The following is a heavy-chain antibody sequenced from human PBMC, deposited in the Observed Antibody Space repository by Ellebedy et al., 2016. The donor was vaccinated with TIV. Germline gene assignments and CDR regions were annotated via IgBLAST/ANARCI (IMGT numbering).Heavy chain of an antibody. CDR3: AKDGSGWDLED. CDR2: ISNRGSDK. D-gene: IGHD6-19*01. V-gene: IGHV3-30*18. J-gene: IGHJ4*02. CDR1: GFTFSSYY. Sequence: GGSLRLXXAASGFTFSSYYMNWVRQAPGKGLEWVAFISNRGSDKYYAASVKGRFTISRDDSKNTVYLQINSLRVEDTAVYYCAKDGSGWDLEDWGQGTQVTVSS.